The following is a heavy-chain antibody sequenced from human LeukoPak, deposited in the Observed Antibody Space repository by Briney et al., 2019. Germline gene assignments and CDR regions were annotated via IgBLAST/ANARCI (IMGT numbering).Heavy chain of an antibody. CDR1: GFTFSSYA. V-gene: IGHV3-23*01. J-gene: IGHJ3*02. CDR3: AKNPVLLWFGENMAFDI. D-gene: IGHD3-10*01. CDR2: ISGSGGST. Sequence: PGGSLRLSCAASGFTFSSYAMSWVRQAPGKGLEWVSAISGSGGSTYYADSVKGRFTISRDNSKNTLYLQMNSLRAEDTAVYYCAKNPVLLWFGENMAFDIWGQGTMVTVSS.